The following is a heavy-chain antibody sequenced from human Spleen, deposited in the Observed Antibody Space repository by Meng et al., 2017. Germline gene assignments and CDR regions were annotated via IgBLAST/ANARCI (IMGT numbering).Heavy chain of an antibody. Sequence: GESLKISCVASGFYFSNAWMSWVRQAPGKGLEWVSSISGNSDYIYYADSVKGRFTISRDNVKNSVFLQMSSLFADDTAVYFCARGDYFYDSPHYWGQGTLVTVSS. CDR3: ARGDYFYDSPHY. V-gene: IGHV3-21*06. CDR2: ISGNSDYI. J-gene: IGHJ4*02. D-gene: IGHD3-22*01. CDR1: GFYFSNAW.